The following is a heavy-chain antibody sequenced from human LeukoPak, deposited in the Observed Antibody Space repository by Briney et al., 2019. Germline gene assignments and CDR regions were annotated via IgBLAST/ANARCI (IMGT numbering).Heavy chain of an antibody. D-gene: IGHD6-19*01. J-gene: IGHJ4*02. Sequence: GGSLRLSCAASTFTFSSYWMHWVRQAPGKGLVWVSRINTDGSSTSYADSVKGRFTISRDNAKNTLYLQMNSLRAEDTAVYYCARGFSSGWYVPSYWGQGTLVTVSS. V-gene: IGHV3-74*01. CDR3: ARGFSSGWYVPSY. CDR1: TFTFSSYW. CDR2: INTDGSST.